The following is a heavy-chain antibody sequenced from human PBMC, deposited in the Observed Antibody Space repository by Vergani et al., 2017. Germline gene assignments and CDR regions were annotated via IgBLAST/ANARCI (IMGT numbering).Heavy chain of an antibody. J-gene: IGHJ6*03. D-gene: IGHD4-11*01. Sequence: QVQLQQWGGGLLKPSETLSLTCVVNGGSFTSYHWTWIRQSPGEGLEWVGDIDHTGRPDYNPSLKSRLTMSVDKSRNQFSLTLISVTATDTAIYFCARVNTETNGHLYYYYYMDVWGQWTAVTVS. V-gene: IGHV4-34*01. CDR2: IDHTGRP. CDR1: GGSFTSYH. CDR3: ARVNTETNGHLYYYYYMDV.